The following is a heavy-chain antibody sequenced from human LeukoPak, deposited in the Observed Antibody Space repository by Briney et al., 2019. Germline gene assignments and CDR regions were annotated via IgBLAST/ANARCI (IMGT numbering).Heavy chain of an antibody. J-gene: IGHJ3*02. CDR3: ARYRRVTHIQVDALDI. D-gene: IGHD5-18*01. CDR2: IYYTGSPT. Sequence: SETLSLTCTVSGGSVISGSYYWSWIRQPPGEGLEWIGSIYYTGSPTNYHPSLKHRVTISVDTSKNQFSLKLTSVTAADTAVYYCARYRRVTHIQVDALDIWGQGAMVTVSS. CDR1: GGSVISGSYY. V-gene: IGHV4-61*01.